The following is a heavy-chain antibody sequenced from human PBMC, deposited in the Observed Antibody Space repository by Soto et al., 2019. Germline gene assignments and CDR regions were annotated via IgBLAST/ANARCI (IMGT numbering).Heavy chain of an antibody. CDR1: GFTFSSYA. J-gene: IGHJ3*02. V-gene: IGHV3-23*01. CDR2: ISGSGGST. CDR3: AKGGSSIAARPGAFDI. D-gene: IGHD6-6*01. Sequence: GGSLRLSCAASGFTFSSYAMSWVRQAPGKGLEWVSAISGSGGSTYYADSVKGRFTISRDNSKNTLYLQMNSLRVEDTAVYYCAKGGSSIAARPGAFDIWGQGTMVTVSS.